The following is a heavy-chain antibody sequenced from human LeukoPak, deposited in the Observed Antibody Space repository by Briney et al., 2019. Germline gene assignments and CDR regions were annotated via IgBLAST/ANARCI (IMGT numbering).Heavy chain of an antibody. D-gene: IGHD6-19*01. CDR2: ISYDGSNK. CDR1: GFTFSSYA. J-gene: IGHJ4*02. CDR3: ARLTVSGQLDY. Sequence: PGRSLRLSCAASGFTFSSYAMHWVRQAPGKGLEWVAVISYDGSNKYYADSVKGRFTISRDFSKNMLYLQMNSLRVEDTAVYYCARLTVSGQLDYWGQGTLVTVSS. V-gene: IGHV3-30*14.